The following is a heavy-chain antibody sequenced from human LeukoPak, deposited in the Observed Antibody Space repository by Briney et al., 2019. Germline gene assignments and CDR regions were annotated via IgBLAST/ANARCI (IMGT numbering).Heavy chain of an antibody. CDR1: GGSISSGSYY. CDR2: IYTSGST. J-gene: IGHJ4*02. V-gene: IGHV4-61*02. D-gene: IGHD2-15*01. CDR3: ARGSPLKYCSGGSCLLY. Sequence: TSETLSLTCTVSGGSISSGSYYWSWIRQPAGKGLEWIGRIYTSGSTSYNPSLKSRVTISVDTSKNQFSLKLSSVTAADTAVYYCARGSPLKYCSGGSCLLYWGQGTLVTVSS.